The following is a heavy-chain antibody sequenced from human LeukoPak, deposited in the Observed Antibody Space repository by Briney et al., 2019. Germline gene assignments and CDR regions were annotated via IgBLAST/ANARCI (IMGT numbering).Heavy chain of an antibody. CDR2: IKSKTDGGTT. CDR1: GFTFSSYV. V-gene: IGHV3-15*01. D-gene: IGHD6-13*01. CDR3: TTGTYSSSWYEVY. J-gene: IGHJ4*02. Sequence: PGGSLRLSCAASGFTFSSYVMSWVRQAPGKGLEWIGRIKSKTDGGTTDYAAPVKGRFTISRDDSKNTLYLQMNSLKTEDTAVYYCTTGTYSSSWYEVYWGQGTLVTVSS.